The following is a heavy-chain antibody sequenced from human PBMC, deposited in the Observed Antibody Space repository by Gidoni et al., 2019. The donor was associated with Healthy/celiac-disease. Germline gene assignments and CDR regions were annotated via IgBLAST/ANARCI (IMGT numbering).Heavy chain of an antibody. Sequence: QVQLQESGPGLVKPSQTLSLTCTVSGGSISSGSYYWSWIRQPAGKGLEWIGRIYTSGSTNYNPSLKSRVTISVDTSKNQFSLKLSSVTAADTAVYYCARDTTSLGYFDLWGRGTLVTVSS. CDR3: ARDTTSLGYFDL. CDR1: GGSISSGSYY. V-gene: IGHV4-61*02. CDR2: IYTSGST. J-gene: IGHJ2*01. D-gene: IGHD1-26*01.